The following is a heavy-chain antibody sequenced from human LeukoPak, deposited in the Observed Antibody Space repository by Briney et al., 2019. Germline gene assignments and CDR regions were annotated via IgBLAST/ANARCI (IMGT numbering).Heavy chain of an antibody. Sequence: KPSETLCLTCTVSGGSISSSSYYWGWIRQPPGKGLEWIGSIYYSGSTYYNPSLKSRVTISVDTSKDQFSLKLSSVTAADTAVYYCASYGSGSYYWAAFDYWGQGTLVTVSS. CDR3: ASYGSGSYYWAAFDY. D-gene: IGHD3-10*01. J-gene: IGHJ4*02. V-gene: IGHV4-39*01. CDR1: GGSISSSSYY. CDR2: IYYSGST.